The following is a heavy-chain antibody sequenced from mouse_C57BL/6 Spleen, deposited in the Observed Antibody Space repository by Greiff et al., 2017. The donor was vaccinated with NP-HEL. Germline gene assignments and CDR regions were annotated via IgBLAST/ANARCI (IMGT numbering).Heavy chain of an antibody. V-gene: IGHV3-6*01. CDR3: ARVPYYSNSAWFAY. Sequence: DVQLQESGPGLVKPSQSLSLTCSVTGYSITSGYYWNWIRQFPGNKLEWMGYISYDGSNNYNPSLKNRISITRDTSKNQFFLKLNSVTTEDTATYYCARVPYYSNSAWFAYWGQGTLVTVSA. CDR1: GYSITSGYY. D-gene: IGHD2-5*01. CDR2: ISYDGSN. J-gene: IGHJ3*01.